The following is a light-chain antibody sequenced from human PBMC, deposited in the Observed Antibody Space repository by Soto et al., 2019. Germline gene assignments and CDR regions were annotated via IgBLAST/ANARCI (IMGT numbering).Light chain of an antibody. CDR1: QSVLYSSNNKNY. CDR2: WAS. V-gene: IGKV4-1*01. J-gene: IGKJ1*01. CDR3: QQYYRPWT. Sequence: DIVMTQSPDSLAVSLGERATINCKSSQSVLYSSNNKNYLAWHQQKPGQPPKLLIYWASTRESGVPDRFSGSGSGTDFTLTIISLQAEDVAVYYCQQYYRPWTFGQGTKVEIK.